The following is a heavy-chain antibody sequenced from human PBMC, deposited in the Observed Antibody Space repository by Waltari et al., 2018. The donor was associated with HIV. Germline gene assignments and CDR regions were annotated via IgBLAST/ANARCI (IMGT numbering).Heavy chain of an antibody. CDR2: IYPGESGT. Sequence: EVQLVQSGAEVKKPGESLKISCTGSGYSFTSYWIGWVRQMPGKGLEWMGIIYPGESGTRYSPSFQGQVTISADKSISTAYLQGSSLKASDTAMYYWARTKYYYDSSGYYSLDYWGQGTLGTVSS. J-gene: IGHJ4*02. CDR3: ARTKYYYDSSGYYSLDY. V-gene: IGHV5-51*01. D-gene: IGHD3-22*01. CDR1: GYSFTSYW.